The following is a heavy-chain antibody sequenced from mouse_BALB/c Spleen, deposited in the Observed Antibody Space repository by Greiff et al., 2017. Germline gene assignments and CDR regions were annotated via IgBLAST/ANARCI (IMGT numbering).Heavy chain of an antibody. CDR1: GYTFTSYW. Sequence: VKLMESGAELAKPGASVKLSCKASGYTFTSYWMPWVKQRPGQGLEWIGYINPSTGYTEYNQKFKDKATLTADKSSSTAYMQLSSLTSEDSAVYYCARSYDYGPAWFAYWGQGTLVTVSA. V-gene: IGHV1-7*01. CDR2: INPSTGYT. CDR3: ARSYDYGPAWFAY. D-gene: IGHD2-4*01. J-gene: IGHJ3*01.